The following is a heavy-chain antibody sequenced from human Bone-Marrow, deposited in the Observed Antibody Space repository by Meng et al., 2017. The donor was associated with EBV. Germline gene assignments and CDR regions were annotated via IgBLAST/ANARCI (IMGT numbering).Heavy chain of an antibody. V-gene: IGHV4-30-2*01. CDR3: ARVVARSYFDY. J-gene: IGHJ4*02. CDR2: IYHSGST. CDR1: GGSISSGGYS. Sequence: RQLQVAGAGLVQPSQTRSLTCAVSGGSISSGGYSWSWIRQPPGKGLEWIGYIYHSGSTYYTPSLKSRVTISVDRSKNQFSLKLSSVTAADTAVYYCARVVARSYFDYWGQGTLVTVSS.